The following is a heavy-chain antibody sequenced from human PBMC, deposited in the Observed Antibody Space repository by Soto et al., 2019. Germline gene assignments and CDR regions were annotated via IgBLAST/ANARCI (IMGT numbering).Heavy chain of an antibody. CDR1: GATIGGYY. CDR2: FYYTGKT. Sequence: PSECLSLTSSMSGATIGGYYGGWIRHPQGKGLGWVAYFYYTGKTAKNPSLERRVSIPLGTSKTQFSLNLRSVTAAARAGYYCRRKYNRAGSFDSWGPGILVTVSS. D-gene: IGHD1-20*01. J-gene: IGHJ4*02. CDR3: RRKYNRAGSFDS. V-gene: IGHV4-59*01.